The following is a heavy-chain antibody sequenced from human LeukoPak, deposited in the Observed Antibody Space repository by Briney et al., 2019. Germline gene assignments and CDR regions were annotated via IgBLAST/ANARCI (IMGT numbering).Heavy chain of an antibody. D-gene: IGHD2-15*01. J-gene: IGHJ4*02. CDR1: GFTFSSYA. CDR2: ISYDGRNK. Sequence: GGSLRLSCAASGFTFSSYAMHWVRQAPGKGLEWVAVISYDGRNKYYTDSVKGRFPISRDNSKNTLYLQMNSLRAEDTALYYCARDGGDCSGDSCYVDYWGQGTLVTVSS. CDR3: ARDGGDCSGDSCYVDY. V-gene: IGHV3-30*04.